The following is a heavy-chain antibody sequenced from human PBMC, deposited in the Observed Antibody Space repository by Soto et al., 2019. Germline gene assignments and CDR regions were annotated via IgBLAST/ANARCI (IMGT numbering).Heavy chain of an antibody. D-gene: IGHD3-9*01. V-gene: IGHV4-31*03. CDR3: ASYDILTGYYCFDY. CDR2: IYYSGST. CDR1: GGSISSGGYY. Sequence: SETLSLTCTVSGGSISSGGYYWSWIRQHPGKGLEWIGYIYYSGSTYYNPSLKSRVTISVDTSKNQFSLKLSSVTAADTAVYYCASYDILTGYYCFDYWGQGTLVTVSS. J-gene: IGHJ4*02.